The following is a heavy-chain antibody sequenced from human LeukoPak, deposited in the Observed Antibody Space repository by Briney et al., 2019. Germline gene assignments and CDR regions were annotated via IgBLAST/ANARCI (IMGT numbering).Heavy chain of an antibody. D-gene: IGHD5-12*01. Sequence: SETLSLTCTVSGGSISSSSYYWGWIRQPPGKGLEWIGSIYYSGSTYYNPSLKSRVTISVDTSKNQFSLKLSSVTAADTAVYYCARDPARGYHPKNDAFDIWGQGTMVTVSS. CDR1: GGSISSSSYY. J-gene: IGHJ3*02. V-gene: IGHV4-39*07. CDR3: ARDPARGYHPKNDAFDI. CDR2: IYYSGST.